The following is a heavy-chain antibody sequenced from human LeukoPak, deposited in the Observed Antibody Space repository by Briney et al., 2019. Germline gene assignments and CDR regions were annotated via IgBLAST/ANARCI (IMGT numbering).Heavy chain of an antibody. J-gene: IGHJ4*02. Sequence: GGSLRLSCAASGLIFSNFPMHWVRQAPGKGLEFVSAISPDSSTIYYANSLKGRFTISRDNSKSTLYLQMGGLRAEDTAVYFCARWAPGLDFWGQGALVAVSS. CDR1: GLIFSNFP. CDR3: ARWAPGLDF. V-gene: IGHV3-64*01. CDR2: ISPDSSTI.